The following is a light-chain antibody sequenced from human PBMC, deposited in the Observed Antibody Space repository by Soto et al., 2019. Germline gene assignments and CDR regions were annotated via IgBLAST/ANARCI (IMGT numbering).Light chain of an antibody. CDR1: QSISSW. Sequence: MQMPQSPSTLSASVGDRVTITCRASQSISSWFAWYQQKPGKAPKLLIYDASSLESGVPSRFSGSGSGTEFTLTISSLQPDDFATYYCQQYNSYSWTFGQGTKVDI. V-gene: IGKV1-5*01. CDR3: QQYNSYSWT. J-gene: IGKJ1*01. CDR2: DAS.